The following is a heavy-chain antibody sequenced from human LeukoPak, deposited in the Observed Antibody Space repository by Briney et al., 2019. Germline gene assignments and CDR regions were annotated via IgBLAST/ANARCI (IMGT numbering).Heavy chain of an antibody. J-gene: IGHJ6*02. D-gene: IGHD3-10*01. CDR3: AKGLAYYDSGESYYYGMDV. Sequence: GSLRLSCAASGFTFSSHGMHWGRQAPGKGLEWVAVISYDGSNKYADSVKGRFTISRDISRNTLHLQMNSLRAEDTAVYYCAKGLAYYDSGESYYYGMDVWGQGTTVTVSS. V-gene: IGHV3-30*18. CDR2: ISYDGSNK. CDR1: GFTFSSHG.